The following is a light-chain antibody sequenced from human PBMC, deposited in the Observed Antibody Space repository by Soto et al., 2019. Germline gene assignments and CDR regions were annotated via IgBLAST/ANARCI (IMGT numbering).Light chain of an antibody. CDR2: DAS. CDR1: HSVSIW. V-gene: IGKV1-5*01. J-gene: IGKJ1*01. Sequence: DIQMTQSPSTLSASVGDRVTITCRASHSVSIWLAWYQHKPGKAPNLLIYDASSLQGGVPSRFSGSGSGTDFTLTISSLQPEDFATYYCQQYHSYSRTFGQGTKVEIK. CDR3: QQYHSYSRT.